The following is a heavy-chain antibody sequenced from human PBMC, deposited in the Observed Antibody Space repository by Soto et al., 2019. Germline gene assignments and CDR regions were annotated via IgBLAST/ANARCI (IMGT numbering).Heavy chain of an antibody. CDR3: AARPAPRSRYNCFDP. CDR2: IIPIFGTA. V-gene: IGHV1-69*12. D-gene: IGHD6-6*01. Sequence: QVQLVQSGAEVKKPGSSVKVSCKASGGTFSSYAISWVRQAPGQGLEWMGGIIPIFGTANYAQKFQGRVTITADESXXTADIELSSLRSEDTAVYYCAARPAPRSRYNCFDPWGQGTLVTVSS. CDR1: GGTFSSYA. J-gene: IGHJ5*02.